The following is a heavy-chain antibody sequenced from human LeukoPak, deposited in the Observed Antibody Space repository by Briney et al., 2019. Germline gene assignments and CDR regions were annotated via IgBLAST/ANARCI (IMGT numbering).Heavy chain of an antibody. J-gene: IGHJ6*02. V-gene: IGHV3-48*01. CDR2: IGVGGRPT. CDR3: AKNTWKSSDSGRGRMDV. Sequence: PGGFLRLSCAASGFSFSHYSMTWARQASGKGLEWISYIGVGGRPTNYADSVKARFTISRDDAQNSLYLQMNSLRAEDTAVYYCAKNTWKSSDSGRGRMDVWGQGTTVTVSS. CDR1: GFSFSHYS. D-gene: IGHD3-10*01.